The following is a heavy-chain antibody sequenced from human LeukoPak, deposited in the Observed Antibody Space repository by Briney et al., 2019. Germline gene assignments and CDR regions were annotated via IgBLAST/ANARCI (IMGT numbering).Heavy chain of an antibody. V-gene: IGHV3-30*02. CDR3: ATGGYSSGWYLDY. Sequence: PGGSLRLSCAASGFTFSSYGMHWVRQAPGKGLEWVAFIRYDGSNKYYADSVKGRFTISRDNSKNTLYLQMNSLRAEDTAVYYCATGGYSSGWYLDYWGQGTLVTVPS. CDR2: IRYDGSNK. D-gene: IGHD6-19*01. J-gene: IGHJ4*02. CDR1: GFTFSSYG.